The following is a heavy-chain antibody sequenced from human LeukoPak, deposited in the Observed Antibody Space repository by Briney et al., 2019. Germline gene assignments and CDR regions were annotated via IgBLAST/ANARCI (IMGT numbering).Heavy chain of an antibody. J-gene: IGHJ4*02. CDR2: ITYDGSNK. CDR3: ARAPPTITGY. CDR1: GFTFSSNA. V-gene: IGHV3-30-3*01. D-gene: IGHD5-24*01. Sequence: HPGRSLRLSCAASGFTFSSNAMHWVRQAPGKGLEWVAVITYDGSNKYYADSVKGRFTISRDNSRNTLYLQMNSLRAEDTAVYYCARAPPTITGYWGQETLVTVSS.